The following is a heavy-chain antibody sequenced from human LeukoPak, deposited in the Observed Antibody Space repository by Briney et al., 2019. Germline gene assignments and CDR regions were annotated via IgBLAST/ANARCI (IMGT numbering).Heavy chain of an antibody. CDR2: INPNSGGT. CDR1: GYTSTGYY. Sequence: ASVKVSCKASGYTSTGYYMHWVRQAPGQGLEWMGWINPNSGGTNYAQKFQGRVTMTRDTSISTAYMELSRLRSDDTAVYYCAGYCSSTSCYSNWFDPWGQGTLVTVSS. D-gene: IGHD2-2*01. V-gene: IGHV1-2*02. J-gene: IGHJ5*02. CDR3: AGYCSSTSCYSNWFDP.